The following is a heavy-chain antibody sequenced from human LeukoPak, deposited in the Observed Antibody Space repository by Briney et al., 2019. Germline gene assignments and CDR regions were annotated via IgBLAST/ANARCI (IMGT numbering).Heavy chain of an antibody. D-gene: IGHD3-22*01. CDR1: GYTFTGYY. CDR3: ARGRAITMIKGGGVDY. V-gene: IGHV1-2*04. CDR2: INPNSGGT. Sequence: GASVKVSCKASGYTFTGYYMHWVRQAPGQGLEWMGWINPNSGGTNYAQKFQGWVTMTRDTSISTAYMELSRLRSDDTAVYYCARGRAITMIKGGGVDYWGQGTLVTVSS. J-gene: IGHJ4*02.